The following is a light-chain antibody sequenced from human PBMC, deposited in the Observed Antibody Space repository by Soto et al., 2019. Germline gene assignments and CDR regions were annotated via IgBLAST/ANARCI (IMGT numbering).Light chain of an antibody. V-gene: IGKV2-28*01. J-gene: IGKJ4*01. CDR3: MQALQTPLT. CDR1: QSLLHSNGYNY. CDR2: LGS. Sequence: DLVMTQSPLSLPVTPGEPASISCRSSQSLLHSNGYNYLDWYLQKPGQSPLLLIYLGSNRASGVPDRFSGSGSGTDFTLKISRVEAEDVGVYYCMQALQTPLTFGGGTKVEIK.